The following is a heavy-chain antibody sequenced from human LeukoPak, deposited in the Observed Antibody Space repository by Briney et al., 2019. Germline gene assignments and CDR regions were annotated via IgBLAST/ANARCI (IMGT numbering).Heavy chain of an antibody. CDR2: VSGNGGST. CDR1: GFTFRSYA. Sequence: GGSLRLSCAASGFTFRSYAMSWVRQAPGKGLEWVSGVSGNGGSTYYVDSVKGRFTISRDNSKNTLYLQMNSLRAEDTAVYYCAKGKYDYGDYWGQGTLVTVSS. CDR3: AKGKYDYGDY. J-gene: IGHJ4*02. V-gene: IGHV3-23*01.